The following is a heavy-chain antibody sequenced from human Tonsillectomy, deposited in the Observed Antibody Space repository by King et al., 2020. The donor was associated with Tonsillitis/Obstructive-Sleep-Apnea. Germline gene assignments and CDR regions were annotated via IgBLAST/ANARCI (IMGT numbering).Heavy chain of an antibody. D-gene: IGHD2-2*01. J-gene: IGHJ6*03. CDR1: GFSLSTSGVG. CDR2: IYWDDDK. CDR3: VTLQAIYCTSTSCPLGYYYYMDV. Sequence: TLKESGPTLVKPTQTLTLTCTFSGFSLSTSGVGVGWIRQPPGKALEWLALIYWDDDKRYSPSLKSRLTITKDTSKNQVVLTMTDMDPVDTATYFCVTLQAIYCTSTSCPLGYYYYMDVWGKGTTVTVSS. V-gene: IGHV2-5*02.